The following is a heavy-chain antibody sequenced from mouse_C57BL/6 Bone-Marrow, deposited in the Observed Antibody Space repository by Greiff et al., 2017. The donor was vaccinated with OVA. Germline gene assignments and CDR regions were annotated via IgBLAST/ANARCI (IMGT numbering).Heavy chain of an antibody. V-gene: IGHV5-4*03. J-gene: IGHJ1*03. Sequence: EVQLVESGGGLVKPGGSLKLSCAASGFTFSSYAMSWVRQTPEKRLEWVATISDGGSYTSYPDNVKGRFTIARDNAKNNLYLQMSHLKSDDTAMYYCARRGISYMWYFDVWGTGTTVTVSS. D-gene: IGHD1-1*01. CDR2: ISDGGSYT. CDR1: GFTFSSYA. CDR3: ARRGISYMWYFDV.